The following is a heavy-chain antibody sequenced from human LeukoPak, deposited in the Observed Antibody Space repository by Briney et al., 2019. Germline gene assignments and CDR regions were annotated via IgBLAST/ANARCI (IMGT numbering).Heavy chain of an antibody. CDR2: ISPNSGGT. Sequence: GASVKVSCKASGYTFTGYYMHWVRQAPGQGLEWMGWISPNSGGTNYAQKFQGRVTMTRDTSISTAYMELSRLRSDDTAVYYCARSKASIVVVPAAIDYWGQGTLVTVSS. D-gene: IGHD2-2*01. V-gene: IGHV1-2*02. CDR1: GYTFTGYY. CDR3: ARSKASIVVVPAAIDY. J-gene: IGHJ4*02.